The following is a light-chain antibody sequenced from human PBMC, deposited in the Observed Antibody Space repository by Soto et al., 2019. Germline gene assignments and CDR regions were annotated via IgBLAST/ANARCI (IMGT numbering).Light chain of an antibody. CDR3: QQYNSYPVT. CDR2: DAS. J-gene: IGKJ4*01. Sequence: DIQMTQSPSTLSASVGDRVTITCRASQSISSWLAWYQQRPGRAPEVLIYDASSLESGVPSRFSDSGSGTEFTLTISSLQPDDFATYYCQQYNSYPVTFGGGTKVEIK. CDR1: QSISSW. V-gene: IGKV1-5*01.